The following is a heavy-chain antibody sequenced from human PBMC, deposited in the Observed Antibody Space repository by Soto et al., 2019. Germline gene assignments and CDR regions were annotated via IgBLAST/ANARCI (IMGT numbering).Heavy chain of an antibody. CDR3: ASGRYGDY. D-gene: IGHD1-26*01. J-gene: IGHJ4*02. V-gene: IGHV1-18*01. CDR2: ISAHNGNT. Sequence: QVHLVQSGAEVKKPGASVKVSCKGSGYAFTTYGITWVRQAPGQGLEGMGWISAHNGNTNYAQKLQGRVTVTRDTSTSTAYMELRSLRSDDTAGYYCASGRYGDYWGQGALVNVSS. CDR1: GYAFTTYG.